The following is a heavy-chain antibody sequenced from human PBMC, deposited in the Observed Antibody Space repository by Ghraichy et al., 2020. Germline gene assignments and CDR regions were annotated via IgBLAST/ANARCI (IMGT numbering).Heavy chain of an antibody. CDR1: GFTFTDYF. Sequence: GGSLRLSCAASGFTFTDYFVNWIRQTPEKGLEWISYSNNVGSTVYYADSVKGRFTISRDNSNNSVYLQMTNLRPEDTAIYYCAGGYKRYYYGLGVWGQGTQVTVSS. CDR2: SNNVGSTV. CDR3: AGGYKRYYYGLGV. V-gene: IGHV3-11*01. J-gene: IGHJ6*02. D-gene: IGHD5-18*01.